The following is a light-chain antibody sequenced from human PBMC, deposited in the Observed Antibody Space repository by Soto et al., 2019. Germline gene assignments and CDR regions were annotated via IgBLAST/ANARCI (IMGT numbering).Light chain of an antibody. CDR1: QSISSW. Sequence: DIQMTQSPSTLSASVGDRVTITCRASQSISSWLAWYQQKPGKAPKLLIYKASSSESGVPSRFSGSGSGSEFTVTISSLQTDEFATYYCQQYNSYSPTFGQGTKVELK. J-gene: IGKJ1*01. CDR3: QQYNSYSPT. V-gene: IGKV1-5*03. CDR2: KAS.